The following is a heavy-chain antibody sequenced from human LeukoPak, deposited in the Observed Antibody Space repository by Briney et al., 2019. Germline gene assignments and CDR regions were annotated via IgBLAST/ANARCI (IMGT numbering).Heavy chain of an antibody. V-gene: IGHV3-30*03. CDR2: ILYDGSNN. D-gene: IGHD3-3*01. J-gene: IGHJ4*02. CDR1: VITFSSYG. CDR3: ARTHIPQYDFWTASI. Sequence: GGSLRLSCAASVITFSSYGMSWVRQAPGKGLEWVAIILYDGSNNCYVESVKGRFTISRDKSKNTLYLQMNSLRVEDTAVYYCARTHIPQYDFWTASIWGQGTLVAVSS.